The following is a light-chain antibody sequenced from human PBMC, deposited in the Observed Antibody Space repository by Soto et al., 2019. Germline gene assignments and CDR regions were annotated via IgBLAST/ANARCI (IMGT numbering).Light chain of an antibody. CDR3: QSYDTSLSGSRV. CDR2: GNN. V-gene: IGLV1-40*01. CDR1: SSNIGAGYD. J-gene: IGLJ2*01. Sequence: QPVLTQPPSVSGAPGQRVTISCTGSSSNIGAGYDVHWYQQFPGTAPKLLIYGNNNRPSGVPDRFSGSKSGTSASLAITGLQAEDEADYYCQSYDTSLSGSRVFGGGTKVTVL.